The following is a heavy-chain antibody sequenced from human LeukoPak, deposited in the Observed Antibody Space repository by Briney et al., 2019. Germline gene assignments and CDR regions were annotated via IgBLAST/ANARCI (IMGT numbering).Heavy chain of an antibody. CDR3: AKRGDGGAWYDY. V-gene: IGHV3-74*01. CDR1: GFTFSSYW. Sequence: PGGSLRLSCAVSGFTFSSYWMDWVRQVPGKGLVRVSRISSDGSNTAYADSVKGRFTISRDNAKNTMYLQMSSLRAEDTAVYYCAKRGDGGAWYDYWGQGTLVIVSS. CDR2: ISSDGSNT. D-gene: IGHD6-19*01. J-gene: IGHJ4*02.